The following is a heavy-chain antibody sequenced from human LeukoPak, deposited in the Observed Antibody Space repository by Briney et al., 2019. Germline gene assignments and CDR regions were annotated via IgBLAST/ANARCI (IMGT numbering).Heavy chain of an antibody. V-gene: IGHV1-2*02. CDR2: IDLNSGGT. D-gene: IGHD5/OR15-5a*01. J-gene: IGHJ4*02. CDR3: AREIVSASTVGFDY. Sequence: ASVKVSCKASGYMFTAHFLHWVRQAPGQGLEWMGWIDLNSGGTNYARKFQGRVTMTRDTSMRTAYMALSRLTSDDTAVYYCAREIVSASTVGFDYWGQGTLVTVST. CDR1: GYMFTAHF.